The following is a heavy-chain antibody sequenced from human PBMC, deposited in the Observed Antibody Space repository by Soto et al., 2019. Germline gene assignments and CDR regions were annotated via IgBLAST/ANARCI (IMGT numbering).Heavy chain of an antibody. D-gene: IGHD3-16*01. Sequence: PSKTLSLTCTVSGGSISSYYWSWIRQPPGKGLEWIGYIYYSGSTNYNPSLKSRVTISVDTSKNQFSLKLSSVTAADTAVYYCARRYGWAFDIWGQGTMVTVSS. V-gene: IGHV4-59*08. CDR1: GGSISSYY. CDR3: ARRYGWAFDI. J-gene: IGHJ3*02. CDR2: IYYSGST.